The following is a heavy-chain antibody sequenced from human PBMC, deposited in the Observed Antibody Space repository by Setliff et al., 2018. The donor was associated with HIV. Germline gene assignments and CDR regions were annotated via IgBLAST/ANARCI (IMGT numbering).Heavy chain of an antibody. V-gene: IGHV4-39*07. CDR2: VNAGGST. J-gene: IGHJ4*01. Sequence: SETLSLTCTVSGGSFSSKSVYWTWIRQSPGEGLEWIGEVNAGGSTNYNPSLKSRVTISMDTSKNQFSLRVTSVTAADTAFYFCARATGPTYYFDFWGHGNLVTVSS. CDR1: GGSFSSKSVY. CDR3: ARATGPTYYFDF.